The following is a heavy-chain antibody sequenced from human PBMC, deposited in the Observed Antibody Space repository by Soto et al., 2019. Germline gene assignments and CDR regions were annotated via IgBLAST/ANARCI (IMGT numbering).Heavy chain of an antibody. CDR1: GGSISSGGYY. V-gene: IGHV4-31*03. Sequence: SETLSLTCTVSGGSISSGGYYWSWIRQHPGKGLEWIGYIYYSGSTYYNPSLKSRVTISVDTSKNQFSLKLSSVTAADTAVYYCARELKYYYDSSGDYDYWGQGTLVTGS. D-gene: IGHD3-22*01. J-gene: IGHJ4*02. CDR3: ARELKYYYDSSGDYDY. CDR2: IYYSGST.